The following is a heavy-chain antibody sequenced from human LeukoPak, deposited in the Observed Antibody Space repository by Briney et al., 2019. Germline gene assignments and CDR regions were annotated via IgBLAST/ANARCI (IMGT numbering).Heavy chain of an antibody. V-gene: IGHV3-7*05. CDR2: IKQDGSEK. J-gene: IGHJ4*02. CDR3: ARDSPGYSSSWYYFDY. CDR1: GFTFSSYW. Sequence: GGSLRLSCAASGFTFSSYWMSWVRQAPGKGLEWVANIKQDGSEKYYVDSVKGRFTISRDNAKNSLYLQMNSLRAEDTAVYYCARDSPGYSSSWYYFDYWGQGTLVTVSS. D-gene: IGHD6-13*01.